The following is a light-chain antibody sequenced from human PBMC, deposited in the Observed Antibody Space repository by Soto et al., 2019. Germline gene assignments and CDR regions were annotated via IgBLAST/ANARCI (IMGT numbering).Light chain of an antibody. V-gene: IGKV3-15*01. J-gene: IGKJ1*01. CDR3: QQYSNWRT. CDR2: DAS. CDR1: QSVSSN. Sequence: EIVMTQSPANLSVSPGERATLSCRASQSVSSNLAWYQQKPGQAPRLLIYDASARATGIPARFSGSGSGTEFTLTLSSLQSEDFAVYYCQQYSNWRTFGQGTKVDNK.